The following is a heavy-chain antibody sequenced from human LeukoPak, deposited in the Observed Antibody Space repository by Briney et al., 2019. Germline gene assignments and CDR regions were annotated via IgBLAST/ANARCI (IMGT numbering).Heavy chain of an antibody. CDR1: YW. V-gene: IGHV5-51*01. Sequence: YWXXWXRQMPGXGXXWMGIIYPGDSDTXYSPSFQGQVTISADXSISXAYLQWSSLKASDTAMYYCXXXXXXYXXXXFDYWGXGXLVTVSS. CDR3: XXXXXXYXXXXFDY. J-gene: IGHJ4*02. CDR2: IYPGDSDT.